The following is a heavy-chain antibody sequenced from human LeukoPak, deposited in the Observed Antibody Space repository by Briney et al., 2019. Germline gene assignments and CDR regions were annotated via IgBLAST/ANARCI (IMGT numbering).Heavy chain of an antibody. CDR1: GFIVSSNY. CDR3: ARGAGAVTAGYYFYYMDV. Sequence: GGSLRLSCAASGFIVSSNYMSWVRQAPGRGLEWVSVLYSGGTTYYADSVKGRVTISRDNSKNTLFLQMTSLRAEDTAVYYCARGAGAVTAGYYFYYMDVWGKGTTVTVS. V-gene: IGHV3-53*01. D-gene: IGHD6-19*01. CDR2: LYSGGTT. J-gene: IGHJ6*03.